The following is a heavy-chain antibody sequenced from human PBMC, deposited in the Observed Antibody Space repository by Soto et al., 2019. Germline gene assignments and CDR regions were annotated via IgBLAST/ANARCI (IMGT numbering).Heavy chain of an antibody. V-gene: IGHV4-38-2*02. Sequence: SETLSLTCAVSGDSISSGCFWGWILQPPGKGLEWIANMYHDGNTHYNPSLKSRVTMSVDTSKNQFSLKLNSGTAADTAVYYFARESYSGYHCYDYWGKALLGTVSS. CDR2: MYHDGNT. CDR3: ARESYSGYHCYDY. D-gene: IGHD5-12*01. J-gene: IGHJ4*02. CDR1: GDSISSGCF.